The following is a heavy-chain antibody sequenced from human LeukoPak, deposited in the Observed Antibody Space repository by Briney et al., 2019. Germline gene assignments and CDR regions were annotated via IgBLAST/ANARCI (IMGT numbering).Heavy chain of an antibody. CDR1: RFTFSDYC. D-gene: IGHD2-2*01. V-gene: IGHV3-11*05. CDR3: ARGRAVIVPAYYFDY. Sequence: GGSLRLSCAASRFTFSDYCMSWIRQAPGKGLEWVSYISSSSSSYTNYADSVKGRFTISRDNAKNSLYLQMNSLRAEDTAVYYCARGRAVIVPAYYFDYWGQGTLVTVSS. J-gene: IGHJ4*02. CDR2: ISSSSSSYT.